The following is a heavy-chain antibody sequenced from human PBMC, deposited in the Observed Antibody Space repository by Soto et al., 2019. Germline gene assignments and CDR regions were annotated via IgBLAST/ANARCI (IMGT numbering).Heavy chain of an antibody. J-gene: IGHJ4*02. V-gene: IGHV4-59*08. D-gene: IGHD3-10*01. CDR1: GGSISSYY. CDR3: ARRRSSGEPYYFDY. Sequence: KTSETLSLTCTVSGGSISSYYWSWIRQPPGKGLEWIGYMYYYGSTNYNPSLKSRVTISVDTSNNQSSLKLSSVTAADTAVYYCARRRSSGEPYYFDYWGQGTPVTVSS. CDR2: MYYYGST.